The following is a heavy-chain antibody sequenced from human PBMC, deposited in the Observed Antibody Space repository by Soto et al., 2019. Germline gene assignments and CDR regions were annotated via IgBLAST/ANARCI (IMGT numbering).Heavy chain of an antibody. D-gene: IGHD6-6*01. V-gene: IGHV3-23*01. CDR1: GFTFSGYA. Sequence: EVQLLESGGGLVQPGGSLRLSCAASGFTFSGYAMSWVRQAPGKGLEWVSAMSGSGGSTYYADSVKGRFTISRDNSKNTLYLKMNSLRAEDTAVYDCAKYVVWYSSSSKGLDCWGQGTLVTVSS. J-gene: IGHJ4*02. CDR3: AKYVVWYSSSSKGLDC. CDR2: MSGSGGST.